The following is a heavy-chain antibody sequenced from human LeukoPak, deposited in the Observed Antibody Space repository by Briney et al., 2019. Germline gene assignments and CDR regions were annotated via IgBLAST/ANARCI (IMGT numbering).Heavy chain of an antibody. CDR1: GFTFSSYE. CDR3: ARDRTSYSSSWYVNYYYYYYMDV. Sequence: PGGSLRLSCAASGFTFSSYEMIWVRQAPGKGLEWVSYISGSGSAIYYADSVKGRFTISRDNAKNSLYLQMNSLRAEDTAVYYCARDRTSYSSSWYVNYYYYYYMDVWGKGTTVTISS. J-gene: IGHJ6*03. CDR2: ISGSGSAI. V-gene: IGHV3-48*03. D-gene: IGHD6-13*01.